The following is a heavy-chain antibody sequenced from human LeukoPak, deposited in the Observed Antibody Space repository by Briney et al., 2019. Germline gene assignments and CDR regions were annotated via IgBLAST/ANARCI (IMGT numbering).Heavy chain of an antibody. D-gene: IGHD3/OR15-3a*01. CDR3: ARDGLGTRRTFDY. Sequence: SQTLSLTCAISGDSVSSNSATWIWIRQSSSRGLEWLGRTYYRSKWYNDYAVSVKSRITINPDTSKNQFSLQLNSVTPEDTAVYYCARDGLGTRRTFDYWGQGTLVTVSS. CDR2: TYYRSKWYN. V-gene: IGHV6-1*01. J-gene: IGHJ4*02. CDR1: GDSVSSNSAT.